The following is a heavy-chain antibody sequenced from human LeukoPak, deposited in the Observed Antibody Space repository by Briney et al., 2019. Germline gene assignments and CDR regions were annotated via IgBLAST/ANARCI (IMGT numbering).Heavy chain of an antibody. CDR2: ISSSSSYI. CDR1: GFTFSSYS. CDR3: ARDYEIY. D-gene: IGHD5-12*01. J-gene: IGHJ4*02. V-gene: IGHV3-21*01. Sequence: PGVSLIFSCAASGFTFSSYSMNWVRQAPGKGLEWVSSISSSSSYIYYGDSVKGRFTISRDNAKDSLYLQMNSLRAEDTAVYYCARDYEIYWGQGTLVTVSS.